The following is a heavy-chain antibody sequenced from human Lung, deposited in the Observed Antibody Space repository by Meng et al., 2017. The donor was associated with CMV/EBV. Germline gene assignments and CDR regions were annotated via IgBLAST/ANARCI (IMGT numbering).Heavy chain of an antibody. CDR2: IYRSGSA. D-gene: IGHD4-23*01. CDR3: ARMAGGGDFDY. V-gene: IGHV4-4*02. J-gene: IGHJ4*02. CDR1: GASISRGNW. Sequence: LTFAVSGASISRGNWWCWVRQSPGKGLEWIGEIYRSGSANYNPSLESRLTISVDTSNNQFSLRLTSVTVADTAVYYCARMAGGGDFDYWGQGTLVTVSS.